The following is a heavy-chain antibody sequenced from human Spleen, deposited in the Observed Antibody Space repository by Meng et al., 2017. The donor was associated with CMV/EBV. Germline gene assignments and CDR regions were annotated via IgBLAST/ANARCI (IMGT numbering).Heavy chain of an antibody. J-gene: IGHJ6*02. Sequence: ASVKVSCKASGYTFTSYGISWVRQAPGQGLEWMGWISVYNGNTKYAQKFQGRVTVTTDTSTSTAYMELRSLRSDDTAVYYCARDNTHYDILTGYYPLRTYYYGMDVWGQGTTVTVSS. V-gene: IGHV1-18*01. CDR2: ISVYNGNT. D-gene: IGHD3-9*01. CDR3: ARDNTHYDILTGYYPLRTYYYGMDV. CDR1: GYTFTSYG.